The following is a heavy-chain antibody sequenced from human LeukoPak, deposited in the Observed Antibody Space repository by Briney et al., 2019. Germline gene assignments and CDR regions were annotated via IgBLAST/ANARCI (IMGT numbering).Heavy chain of an antibody. D-gene: IGHD6-25*01. CDR3: AKDLSGYGPYWYFDL. V-gene: IGHV3-23*01. Sequence: GGSPRLSCAASGFTFSSYGMSWVRQAPGKGLEWVSSISGSVGTIYYADSVKGRFTISRDNSKNTLYLQMNNLRAEDSAVYYCAKDLSGYGPYWYFDLWGRGTLVTVSS. J-gene: IGHJ2*01. CDR2: ISGSVGTI. CDR1: GFTFSSYG.